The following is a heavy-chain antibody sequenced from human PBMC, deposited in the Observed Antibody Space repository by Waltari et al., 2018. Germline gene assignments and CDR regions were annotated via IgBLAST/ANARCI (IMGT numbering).Heavy chain of an antibody. D-gene: IGHD3-16*01. J-gene: IGHJ4*02. CDR2: ISNNGGIT. CDR3: ARDGLGGSTVLYSACDS. Sequence: GLEFVSVISNNGGITYSADSVRGRFTISRDNSKNTLYRQMGSLIDEDMAVYYCARDGLGGSTVLYSACDSWGPGTVVTFSS. V-gene: IGHV3-64*02.